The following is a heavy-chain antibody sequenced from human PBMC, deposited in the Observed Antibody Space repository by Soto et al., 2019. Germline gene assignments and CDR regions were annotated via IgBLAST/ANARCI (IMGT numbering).Heavy chain of an antibody. CDR1: GFTFSVSA. D-gene: IGHD4-4*01. V-gene: IGHV3-73*01. J-gene: IGHJ3*02. CDR2: MKSKGNNYAT. Sequence: EVQLVESGGGLVQPGGSLTISCVASGFTFSVSAMHWVRQASGKGLEWVGRMKSKGNNYATAYAASVQGRFTMSREDSKKPTYLHISRLKTEDTAVYYCARHRIIWANHMTTVISSDGFDIWGQGTLVTVSS. CDR3: ARHRIIWANHMTTVISSDGFDI.